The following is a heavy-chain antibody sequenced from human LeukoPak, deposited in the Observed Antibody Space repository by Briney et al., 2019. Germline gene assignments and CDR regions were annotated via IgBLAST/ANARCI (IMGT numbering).Heavy chain of an antibody. CDR3: ATSVDYSIDS. D-gene: IGHD4-11*01. CDR1: GGSISSSNW. J-gene: IGHJ4*02. CDR2: IYHNGNS. Sequence: PSETLSLTCAVSGGSISSSNWWNWVRQPPGEGLEWIGEIYHNGNSNYNPSLKSRVTLSIDKSKNQFSLRLNSVTAADTAVYYCATSVDYSIDSWGQGTLVTVSS. V-gene: IGHV4-4*02.